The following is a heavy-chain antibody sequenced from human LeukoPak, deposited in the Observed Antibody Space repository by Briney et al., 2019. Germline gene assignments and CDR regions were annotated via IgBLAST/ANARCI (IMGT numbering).Heavy chain of an antibody. CDR3: ARDSETPAYYSLGY. CDR2: IYTGGKT. J-gene: IGHJ4*02. D-gene: IGHD5-18*01. Sequence: GAALRLSCAATGFTVSNTYMTWVRQAPGKGLEWVSLIYTGGKTYYADSVKGRFTISRDNSRNSLYLQMNSLRAEDTAVYYCARDSETPAYYSLGYWGQGTLVTVSS. CDR1: GFTVSNTY. V-gene: IGHV3-53*01.